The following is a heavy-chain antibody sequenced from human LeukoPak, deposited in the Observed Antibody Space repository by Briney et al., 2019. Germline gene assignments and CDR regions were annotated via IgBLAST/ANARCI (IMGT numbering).Heavy chain of an antibody. CDR3: ARGDYYYYGMDV. J-gene: IGHJ6*02. V-gene: IGHV4-59*01. CDR2: IYYSGST. CDR1: GGSISTSYY. Sequence: SETLSLTCTVSGGSISTSYYWSWIRQPPGKGLEWIGYIYYSGSTNYNPSLKSRVTISVDTSKNQFSLKLSSVTAADTAVYYCARGDYYYYGMDVWGQGTTVTVSS.